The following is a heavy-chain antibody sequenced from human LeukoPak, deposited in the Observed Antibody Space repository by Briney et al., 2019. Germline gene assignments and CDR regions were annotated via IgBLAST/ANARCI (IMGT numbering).Heavy chain of an antibody. V-gene: IGHV3-33*01. CDR1: GFTFSTYG. J-gene: IGHJ4*02. Sequence: GGSLSLSCVASGFTFSTYGMHWVRQAPGKGLEWVALIWYDGSNRYYAESVKGRFTISRDNSKNTLYLQMNNLRAEDTAVYYCARDRGYSYAHPLDYWGQGTLVTVSS. D-gene: IGHD5-18*01. CDR2: IWYDGSNR. CDR3: ARDRGYSYAHPLDY.